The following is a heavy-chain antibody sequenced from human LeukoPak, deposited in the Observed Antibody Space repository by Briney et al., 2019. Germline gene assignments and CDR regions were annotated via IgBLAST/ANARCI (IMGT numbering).Heavy chain of an antibody. Sequence: GGSLRLSCAASGFTFSSYAMSWVRQAPGKGLEWVSGISGSDGSTNYADSVKGRFTISRENSKNTLYLQMNSLRAEDTAVYYCAKDSAKKYDDYWGQGTLVSVSS. J-gene: IGHJ4*02. CDR1: GFTFSSYA. CDR3: AKDSAKKYDDY. D-gene: IGHD2/OR15-2a*01. V-gene: IGHV3-23*01. CDR2: ISGSDGST.